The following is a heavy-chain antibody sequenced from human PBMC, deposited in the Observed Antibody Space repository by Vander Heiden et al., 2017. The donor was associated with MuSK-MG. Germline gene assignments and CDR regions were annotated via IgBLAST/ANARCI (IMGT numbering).Heavy chain of an antibody. J-gene: IGHJ6*03. CDR2: MNPNSGNT. V-gene: IGHV1-8*01. D-gene: IGHD1-1*01. CDR3: ARGRGNAGVYYYYMDV. Sequence: QVQLVQSGAEVKKPGASVKVSCKASGYTFTSYDINWVRQATGQGLEWMGWMNPNSGNTGYAQKFQGRVTMTRNTSISTAYMELSSLRSEETAVYYCARGRGNAGVYYYYMDVWGKGTTVTVSS. CDR1: GYTFTSYD.